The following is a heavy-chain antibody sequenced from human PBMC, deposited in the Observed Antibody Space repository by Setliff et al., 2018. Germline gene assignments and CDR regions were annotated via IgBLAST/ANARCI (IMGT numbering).Heavy chain of an antibody. J-gene: IGHJ4*02. CDR1: GGSITSGSYY. V-gene: IGHV4-61*02. CDR3: ARDWLIRNSGSYYWQVDY. CDR2: LHTSGTT. D-gene: IGHD1-26*01. Sequence: SETLSLTCAVSGGSITSGSYYWSWIRQPAGEGLEWIGRLHTSGTTNYSPSLKSRVTMSGDTSKNQFSLKSSSVTAADTAVYYCARDWLIRNSGSYYWQVDYWGQGTLVTVSS.